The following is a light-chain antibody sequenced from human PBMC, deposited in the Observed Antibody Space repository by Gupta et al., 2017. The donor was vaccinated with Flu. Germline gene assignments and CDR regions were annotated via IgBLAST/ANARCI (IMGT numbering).Light chain of an antibody. Sequence: ELVLTQSPATLSLSPVERATLSCRASQSVTSYLAWYQQKPGQASRLLIYDASLTTTGIPARFSSSGFGTDFTLTISGLEPKDFAVYYCQQRSNCPPITFGQGTRLESK. CDR3: QQRSNCPPIT. V-gene: IGKV3-11*01. CDR1: QSVTSY. J-gene: IGKJ5*01. CDR2: DAS.